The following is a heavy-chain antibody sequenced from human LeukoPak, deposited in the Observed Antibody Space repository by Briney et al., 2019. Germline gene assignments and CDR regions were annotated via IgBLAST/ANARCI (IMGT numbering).Heavy chain of an antibody. V-gene: IGHV4-59*01. CDR2: IYYSGST. Sequence: SETLSLTCTVSGGSISSYYWSWIRQPPGKGLEWIGYIYYSGSTNYNPSLKSRVTISVDTSKNQFSLKLSSVTAADTAVYYCARGADDTAGYFDYWGQGTLVTVSS. CDR3: ARGADDTAGYFDY. D-gene: IGHD5-18*01. CDR1: GGSISSYY. J-gene: IGHJ4*02.